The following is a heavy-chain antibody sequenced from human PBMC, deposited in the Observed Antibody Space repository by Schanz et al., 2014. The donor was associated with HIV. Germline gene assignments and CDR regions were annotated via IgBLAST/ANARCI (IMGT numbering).Heavy chain of an antibody. CDR1: GGSISSSSYY. D-gene: IGHD3-22*01. CDR3: ARLRTYDSADY. J-gene: IGHJ4*02. V-gene: IGHV4-39*01. CDR2: IYYSDST. Sequence: QLQLQESGPGLVKPSETLSLTCTVSGGSISSSSYYWGWIRRPPGRGLEYIGHIYYSDSTYYNPSREPRVTIPLDTSKNHFFLKLISVPAADTAVYYCARLRTYDSADYWGQGTLVTVSS.